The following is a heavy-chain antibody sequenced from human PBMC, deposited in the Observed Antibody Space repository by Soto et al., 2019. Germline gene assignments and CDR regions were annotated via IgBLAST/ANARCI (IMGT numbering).Heavy chain of an antibody. J-gene: IGHJ4*02. CDR1: GFTFSTYA. CDR3: ARAVGPIWHLDY. Sequence: EVQVLESGGGLVQPGGSLRLSCAASGFTFSTYAMAWVRQAPGKGLEWVSAISISGENIYYVDSVKGRFTTSRDNSKSTLYLQMNSLRAEDTAIYYCARAVGPIWHLDYWGQGTLVTVSS. D-gene: IGHD3-16*01. V-gene: IGHV3-23*01. CDR2: ISISGENI.